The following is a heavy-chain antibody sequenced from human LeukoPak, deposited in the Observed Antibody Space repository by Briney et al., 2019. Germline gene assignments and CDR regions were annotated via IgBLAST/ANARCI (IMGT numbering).Heavy chain of an antibody. CDR2: IRYDGSNK. CDR1: GFTFSSYG. J-gene: IGHJ4*02. V-gene: IGHV3-30*02. D-gene: IGHD6-19*01. Sequence: GGSLRLSCAASGFTFSSYGMHWVRQAPGKGLEWVAFIRYDGSNKYYADSVKGRFTISRDNSKNTLYLQMNSLRAEDTAVYYCAKWGGQWLVQSYYFDYWGQGTLVTVSS. CDR3: AKWGGQWLVQSYYFDY.